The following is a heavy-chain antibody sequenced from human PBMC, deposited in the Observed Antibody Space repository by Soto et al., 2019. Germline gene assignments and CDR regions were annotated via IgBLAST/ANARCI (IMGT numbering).Heavy chain of an antibody. Sequence: QVQLVESGGGVVQPGRSLRLSCAASGFTFSSYGMHWVRQAPGKGLEWVAVIWYDGSNKYYADSVKGRFTISRDNSKNTLYLQMNSLRAEDTAVYYCARQLLGVGLDYWGQGTLVTVSS. CDR1: GFTFSSYG. V-gene: IGHV3-33*01. CDR3: ARQLLGVGLDY. CDR2: IWYDGSNK. J-gene: IGHJ4*02. D-gene: IGHD3-16*01.